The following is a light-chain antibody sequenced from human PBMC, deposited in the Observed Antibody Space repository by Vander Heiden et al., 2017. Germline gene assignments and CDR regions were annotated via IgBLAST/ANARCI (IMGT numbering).Light chain of an antibody. CDR1: QTISNY. Sequence: DIQMTQSPSSLSASVGDRVTITCRASQTISNYLNWYQQKPGKAPKLLIYASSNLQSGVPSRFSGSGSGTDSTLTIRSLQPEDFATYSCQQAYSTPPTFGGGTKVEIK. J-gene: IGKJ4*01. CDR2: ASS. V-gene: IGKV1-39*01. CDR3: QQAYSTPPT.